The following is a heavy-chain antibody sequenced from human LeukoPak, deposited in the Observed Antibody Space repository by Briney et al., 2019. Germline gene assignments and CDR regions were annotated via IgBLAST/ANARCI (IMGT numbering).Heavy chain of an antibody. V-gene: IGHV4-4*07. Sequence: PSETLSLTCTVSGGSISSYHWSWLRQPAGKGLEWIGRIYTSGSTNYNPSLKSRVTMSVDTSKNQFSLKLSSVTAADTAVYYCAKVSSPIAVAALFYYWGQGTLVTVSS. CDR2: IYTSGST. J-gene: IGHJ4*02. CDR3: AKVSSPIAVAALFYY. D-gene: IGHD6-19*01. CDR1: GGSISSYH.